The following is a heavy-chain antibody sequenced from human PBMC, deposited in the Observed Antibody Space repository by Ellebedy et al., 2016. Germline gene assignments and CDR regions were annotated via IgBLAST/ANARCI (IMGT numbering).Heavy chain of an antibody. CDR3: ARERQGATEHGLDV. D-gene: IGHD1-14*01. CDR1: GFSVSSNY. J-gene: IGHJ6*02. CDR2: IDVSGSTI. V-gene: IGHV3-11*04. Sequence: GESLKISCVVSGFSVSSNYVSWIRQAPGKGLEWIAYIDVSGSTIKYADSVKGRFTISRDNARNSVDLQMNSLKDEDTAVYYCARERQGATEHGLDVWGQGTTVTVSS.